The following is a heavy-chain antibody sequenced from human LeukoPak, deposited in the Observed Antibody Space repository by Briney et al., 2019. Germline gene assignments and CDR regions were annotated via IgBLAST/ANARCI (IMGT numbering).Heavy chain of an antibody. J-gene: IGHJ4*02. CDR2: ISGSGGST. Sequence: GGSLRLSCAASGFTFSSYAMSWVRQAPGKGREWVSGISGSGGSTYYADSVKGRFIISRDNYKNTLYLQMNSLRAEDTAVYYCAKGGLGYSYGLIDYWGQGTLVSVSS. V-gene: IGHV3-23*01. CDR3: AKGGLGYSYGLIDY. D-gene: IGHD5-18*01. CDR1: GFTFSSYA.